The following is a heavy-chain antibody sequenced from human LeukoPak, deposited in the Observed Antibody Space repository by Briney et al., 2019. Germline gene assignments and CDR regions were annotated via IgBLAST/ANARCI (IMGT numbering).Heavy chain of an antibody. V-gene: IGHV4-59*01. J-gene: IGHJ4*02. CDR1: RGSINGYY. D-gene: IGHD6-13*01. CDR3: ARGGIAAAALVHLDY. CDR2: IYYSGST. Sequence: SETLSLTCSLPRGSINGYYLSSIRQPPGKGLEWIGYIYYSGSTNYNPSLKSRVTIAVDTSKNQFSLKLSSVSAADTAVYYCARGGIAAAALVHLDYWGQGTLVTVSS.